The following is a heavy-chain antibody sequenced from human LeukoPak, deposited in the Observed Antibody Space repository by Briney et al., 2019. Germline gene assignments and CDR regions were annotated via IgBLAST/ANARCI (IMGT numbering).Heavy chain of an antibody. CDR3: AKVLSGSYSPFDY. J-gene: IGHJ4*02. V-gene: IGHV3-30*02. CDR1: GFTFSSYG. Sequence: GGSLRLSRAASGFTFSSYGMHWVRQAPGKGLEWVAFIRYDGSNKYYADSVKGRFTVPRDNSKNTLYLQMNSLRAEDTAVYYCAKVLSGSYSPFDYWGQGTLVTVSS. CDR2: IRYDGSNK. D-gene: IGHD1-26*01.